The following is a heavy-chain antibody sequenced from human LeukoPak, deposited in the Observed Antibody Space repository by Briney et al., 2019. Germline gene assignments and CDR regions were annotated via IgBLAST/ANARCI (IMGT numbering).Heavy chain of an antibody. CDR2: ISGSGGST. CDR1: GFTFSSYA. Sequence: GGSLRLSCAASGFTFSSYAMSWVRQAPGKGLEWVSAISGSGGSTYYAGSVKGRFTISRDNSKNTLYLQMNSLRAEDTAVYYCAKGFSSTTPRGYFDYWGQGTLVTVSS. J-gene: IGHJ4*02. CDR3: AKGFSSTTPRGYFDY. D-gene: IGHD2-2*01. V-gene: IGHV3-23*01.